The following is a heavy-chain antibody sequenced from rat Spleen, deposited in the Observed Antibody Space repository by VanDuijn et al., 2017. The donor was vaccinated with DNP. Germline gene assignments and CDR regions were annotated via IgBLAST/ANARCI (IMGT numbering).Heavy chain of an antibody. Sequence: EVQLVESGGGLVQSGRSLKVSCAASGFTFSDYNMAWVRQAPKKGLEWVATITYDGSRTYYRDSVKGRFTISRDKAKSTLYLQMDSLRSEDTATCYCTTFEGTNAWGQGTSVTVSS. V-gene: IGHV5S10*01. CDR2: ITYDGSRT. J-gene: IGHJ4*01. D-gene: IGHD1-11*01. CDR3: TTFEGTNA. CDR1: GFTFSDYN.